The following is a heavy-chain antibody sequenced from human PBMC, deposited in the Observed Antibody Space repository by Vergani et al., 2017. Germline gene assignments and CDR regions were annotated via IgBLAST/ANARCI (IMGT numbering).Heavy chain of an antibody. D-gene: IGHD3-22*01. CDR2: IYYSGST. CDR1: GGSISSGSYY. V-gene: IGHV4-39*01. CDR3: ARLNYDSSGYNYFDY. J-gene: IGHJ4*02. Sequence: QLQLQESGPGLVKPSETLSLTCIVSGGSISSGSYYWGWIRQPPGKGLEWIGSIYYSGSTYYNPSLKSRVTISVDTSKNQFSLKLNSVTAADTAVYYCARLNYDSSGYNYFDYWGQVTLVTVSS.